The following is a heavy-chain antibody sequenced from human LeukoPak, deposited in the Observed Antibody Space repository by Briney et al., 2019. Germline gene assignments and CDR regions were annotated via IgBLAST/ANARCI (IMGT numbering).Heavy chain of an antibody. Sequence: KHSQTLSLTCAISGDSVSSNNAVGNWIRQSPSRGLEWLGKTYYRSKWLNDSAVSVKSRITINPDTSKNQISLQLNSVTPEDTAVYYCARSLWGGALDIWGQGTTVAVSS. D-gene: IGHD3-16*01. CDR1: GDSVSSNNAV. J-gene: IGHJ3*02. CDR2: TYYRSKWLN. V-gene: IGHV6-1*01. CDR3: ARSLWGGALDI.